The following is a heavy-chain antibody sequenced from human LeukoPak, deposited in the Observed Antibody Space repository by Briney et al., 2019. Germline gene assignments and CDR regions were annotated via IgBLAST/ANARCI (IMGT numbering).Heavy chain of an antibody. V-gene: IGHV4-34*01. CDR3: AREGVTTDEKTTKTFDY. D-gene: IGHD4-11*01. CDR2: INHSGSI. Sequence: SETLSLTCAVYGGSFSGYYWSWIRQPPGKGLEWIGEINHSGSINYNPSLKSRVTISVDTSKNQFSLKLSSVTAADTAVYYCAREGVTTDEKTTKTFDYWGQGTLVTVSS. J-gene: IGHJ4*02. CDR1: GGSFSGYY.